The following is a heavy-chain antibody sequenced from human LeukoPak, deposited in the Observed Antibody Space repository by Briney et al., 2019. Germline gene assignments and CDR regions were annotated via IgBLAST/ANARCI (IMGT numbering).Heavy chain of an antibody. J-gene: IGHJ6*03. V-gene: IGHV5-51*01. CDR3: ASQKTRATGSYYYYYMDV. D-gene: IGHD3-10*01. CDR1: GYTSSDYW. Sequence: GESLKISCKGSGYTSSDYWIGWVRQMPGKGLEWMGIIYPGDSDIRYSPSFQGQVTISADKSITTAYLQWSSLKASDTAMYYRASQKTRATGSYYYYYMDVWGKGTTVTVSS. CDR2: IYPGDSDI.